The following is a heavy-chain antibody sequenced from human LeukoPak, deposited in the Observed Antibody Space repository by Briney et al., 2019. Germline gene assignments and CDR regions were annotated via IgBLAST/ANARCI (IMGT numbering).Heavy chain of an antibody. Sequence: SETLSLTCSVSGDSVSRSDSYWDWIRQPPGKGLEWIGTIYFSGRTYYSPSLKSRVTMSVDPSNSQFSLNLRSVTAADTAVYYCARRRYYDGSGYLEWGQGTLLSVSS. J-gene: IGHJ1*01. V-gene: IGHV4-39*01. CDR3: ARRRYYDGSGYLE. CDR2: IYFSGRT. D-gene: IGHD3-22*01. CDR1: GDSVSRSDSY.